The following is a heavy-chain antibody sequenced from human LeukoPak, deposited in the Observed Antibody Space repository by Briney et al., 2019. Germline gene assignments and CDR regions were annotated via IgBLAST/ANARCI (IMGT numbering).Heavy chain of an antibody. J-gene: IGHJ3*01. CDR2: VNSDTGST. V-gene: IGHV1-18*01. Sequence: ASVTVSFKSSVYSFKNYGMTWVRQAPGQGREWMGGVNSDTGSTVSAQAFQGRVALTTDTSTNTIHMELRSLTSDDTAVYFCARDDSCSGDKCVSLGGFDVWGQGTTVIVSS. CDR3: ARDDSCSGDKCVSLGGFDV. CDR1: VYSFKNYG. D-gene: IGHD3-16*01.